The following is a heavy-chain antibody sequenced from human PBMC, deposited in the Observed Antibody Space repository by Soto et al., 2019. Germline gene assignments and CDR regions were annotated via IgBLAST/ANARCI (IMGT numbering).Heavy chain of an antibody. CDR1: GYTFTSYA. CDR2: INAGNGNT. V-gene: IGHV1-3*01. D-gene: IGHD5-12*01. J-gene: IGHJ4*02. CDR3: ARDEGRWLRLPGY. Sequence: QVQLVQSGAEVKKPGASVKVSCKASGYTFTSYAMHWVRQAPGQRLEWMGWINAGNGNTKYSQKFQGRVTITRDTSASTAYMELSSLRSEDTAVYYCARDEGRWLRLPGYWGQGTLVTVSS.